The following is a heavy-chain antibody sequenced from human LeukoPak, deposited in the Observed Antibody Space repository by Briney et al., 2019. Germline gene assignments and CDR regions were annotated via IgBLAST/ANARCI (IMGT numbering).Heavy chain of an antibody. D-gene: IGHD2-2*01. Sequence: NYNPSLTSRVTMSVDTSKNQFSLKLSSVTAADTAVYYCARSAGHCSSTSCYPSYYYYGMDVWGQGTTVTVSS. CDR3: ARSAGHCSSTSCYPSYYYYGMDV. V-gene: IGHV4-59*10. J-gene: IGHJ6*02.